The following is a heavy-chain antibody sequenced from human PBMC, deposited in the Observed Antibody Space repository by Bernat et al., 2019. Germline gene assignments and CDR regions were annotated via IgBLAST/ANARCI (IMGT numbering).Heavy chain of an antibody. CDR1: GFTFSSYG. D-gene: IGHD4-11*01. V-gene: IGHV3-33*01. J-gene: IGHJ6*03. CDR3: ARDPRKTTHSDYYYYYMDV. Sequence: QVQLVESGGGVVQPGRSLRLSCAASGFTFSSYGMHWVRQAPGKGLEWVAVIWYDGSNKYYADSVKGRFTISRDNSKNTLYLQMNSLRAEDTAVYYCARDPRKTTHSDYYYYYMDVWGKGTTVTVSS. CDR2: IWYDGSNK.